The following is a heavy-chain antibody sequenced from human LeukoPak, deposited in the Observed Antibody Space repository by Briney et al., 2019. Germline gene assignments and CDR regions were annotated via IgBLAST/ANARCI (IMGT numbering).Heavy chain of an antibody. CDR1: GYTFTSYY. CDR2: INPNGSRT. J-gene: IGHJ5*02. CDR3: ATCCRGGSS. Sequence: SSVKVSCKASGYTFTSYYMHWVRQAPGQGLEWMGIINPNGSRTRYTHKFQGRVTLTRDTSTSTVYMELSSLRSEDTAVYYCATCCRGGSSWGQGTLGSVSS. V-gene: IGHV1-46*01. D-gene: IGHD3-10*01.